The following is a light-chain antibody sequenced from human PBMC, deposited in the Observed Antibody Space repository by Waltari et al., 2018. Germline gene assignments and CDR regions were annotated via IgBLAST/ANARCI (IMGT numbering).Light chain of an antibody. Sequence: ENVLTQSPATLSLSPGERTTLSCRASQSIRNYLAWYQQKPGQAPRLLIYDTSDRATGIPARFSGSGSGTDFTLTISSLEPEDFAVYYCQHRYSWPLTFGGGTKVEIK. CDR2: DTS. V-gene: IGKV3-11*01. CDR1: QSIRNY. CDR3: QHRYSWPLT. J-gene: IGKJ4*01.